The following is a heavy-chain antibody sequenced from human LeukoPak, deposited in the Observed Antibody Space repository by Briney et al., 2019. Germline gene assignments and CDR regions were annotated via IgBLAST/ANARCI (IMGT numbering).Heavy chain of an antibody. Sequence: SETLSLTCTVAGGSISSYYWSWLRQPPGKGLEWIGYIYYSGSTNYNPSLKSRVTISVDTSKNQFSLKLSSVTAADTAVYYCATTNHDSSGYWYLNWFDPWGQGTLVTVSS. CDR3: ATTNHDSSGYWYLNWFDP. D-gene: IGHD3-22*01. J-gene: IGHJ5*02. CDR1: GGSISSYY. CDR2: IYYSGST. V-gene: IGHV4-59*01.